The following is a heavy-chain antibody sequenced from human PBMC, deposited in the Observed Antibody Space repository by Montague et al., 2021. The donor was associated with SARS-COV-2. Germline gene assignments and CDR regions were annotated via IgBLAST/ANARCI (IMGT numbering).Heavy chain of an antibody. D-gene: IGHD2-2*01. CDR1: GLTFSNYW. CDR2: IKEDGGQK. CDR3: ARDPNCGSTSCYYHY. Sequence: SPRLSCAASGLTFSNYWMSWVRQAPGKGLEWVANIKEDGGQKYYVDSVKGRFTISRDNARNSLYLQMNSLRAEDTAVYYCARDPNCGSTSCYYHYWGQGTLVTVSS. V-gene: IGHV3-7*01. J-gene: IGHJ4*02.